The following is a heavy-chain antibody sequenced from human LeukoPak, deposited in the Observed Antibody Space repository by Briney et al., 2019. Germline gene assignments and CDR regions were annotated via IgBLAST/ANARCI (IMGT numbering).Heavy chain of an antibody. V-gene: IGHV1-69*05. CDR1: GYTLTELS. CDR3: ARVPSIAAGGPLDP. CDR2: IIPIFGTA. J-gene: IGHJ5*02. D-gene: IGHD6-13*01. Sequence: SVKVSCKVSGYTLTELSMHWVRQAPGKGLGWMGGIIPIFGTANYAQKFQGRVTITTDESTSTAYMELSSLRSEDTAVYYCARVPSIAAGGPLDPWGQGTLVTVSS.